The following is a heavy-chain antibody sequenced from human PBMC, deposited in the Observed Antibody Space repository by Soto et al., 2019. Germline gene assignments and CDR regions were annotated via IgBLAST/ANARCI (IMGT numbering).Heavy chain of an antibody. D-gene: IGHD3-16*01. Sequence: SETLSLTCTVSGGSISSYYWSWIRQPPGKGLEWIGYIYYSGSTNYNPSLKSRVTISVDTSKNQFSLKLSSVTAADTAVYYCARQGPIRAIDYWGQGTLVTVSS. CDR2: IYYSGST. CDR3: ARQGPIRAIDY. CDR1: GGSISSYY. J-gene: IGHJ4*02. V-gene: IGHV4-59*08.